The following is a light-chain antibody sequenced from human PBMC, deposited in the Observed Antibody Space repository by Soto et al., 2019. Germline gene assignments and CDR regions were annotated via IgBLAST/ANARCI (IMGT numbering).Light chain of an antibody. CDR1: QSIRSW. CDR3: QQYNSYWT. V-gene: IGKV1-5*01. J-gene: IGKJ1*01. CDR2: DAS. Sequence: DIQMTQSPSTRSASVGDRVTITCRASQSIRSWLAWYQQKPGKAPKLLIYDASSLESGVPSRFSGSGSGTEFTLTISSLQPDDFATYYCQQYNSYWTFGQGTKVEIK.